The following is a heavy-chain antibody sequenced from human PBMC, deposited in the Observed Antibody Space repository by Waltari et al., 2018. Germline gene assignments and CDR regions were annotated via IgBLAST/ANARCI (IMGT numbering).Heavy chain of an antibody. CDR3: ARVRDGDFLFDY. CDR2: IYSGGST. D-gene: IGHD4-17*01. J-gene: IGHJ4*02. CDR1: GFTVSSNY. V-gene: IGHV3-53*01. Sequence: EVQLVESGGGLIQPGGSLRLSCAASGFTVSSNYMSWVRQAPGKGLELVSVIYSGGSTYYADSVKGRFTISRDNSKNTLYLQMNSLRAEDTAVYYCARVRDGDFLFDYWGQGTLVTVSS.